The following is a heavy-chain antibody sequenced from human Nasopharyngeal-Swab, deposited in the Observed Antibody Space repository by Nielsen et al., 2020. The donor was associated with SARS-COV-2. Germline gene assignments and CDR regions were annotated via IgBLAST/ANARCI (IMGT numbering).Heavy chain of an antibody. J-gene: IGHJ6*02. CDR3: ASTVLEATVTTSVFYYYYGMDV. V-gene: IGHV1-18*01. CDR2: ISAYNGNT. D-gene: IGHD4-17*01. CDR1: GYTFTSYG. Sequence: ASVKVSCKASGYTFTSYGISWVRQAPGQGLEWMGWISAYNGNTNYAQKLQGRVTMTTDTSTSTAYMELRSLRSDDTAVYYCASTVLEATVTTSVFYYYYGMDVWGQGTTVTVSS.